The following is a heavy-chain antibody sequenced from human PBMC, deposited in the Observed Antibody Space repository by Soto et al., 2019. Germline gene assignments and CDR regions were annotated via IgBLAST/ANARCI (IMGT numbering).Heavy chain of an antibody. D-gene: IGHD2-21*01. CDR1: GFTFSDYA. Sequence: PGWSLRLSCLASGFTFSDYAMTWVRHVPGRGLEWVASLDGAGGSTYYADSVRGRFTISRDNSQNTLFLQMKRLTVDDTAIYYCADPRDEYCAGFSWFTYGMDICVQGTTVTVAS. CDR2: LDGAGGST. CDR3: ADPRDEYCAGFSWFTYGMDI. V-gene: IGHV3-23*01. J-gene: IGHJ6*02.